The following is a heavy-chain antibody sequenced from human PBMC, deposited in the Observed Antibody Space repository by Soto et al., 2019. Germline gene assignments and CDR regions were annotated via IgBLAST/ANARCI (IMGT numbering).Heavy chain of an antibody. Sequence: QLQLQESGPGLVKPSETLSLTCTVSGGSISSSSYYWGWIRQPPGKGLEWIGSIYYSGSTYYNPSLKSRVTISVVTSKNQFSLKLRSVTAADTAVYYCARHTPAISISDHWGQGTLVTVSS. CDR1: GGSISSSSYY. CDR2: IYYSGST. V-gene: IGHV4-39*01. CDR3: ARHTPAISISDH. D-gene: IGHD2-15*01. J-gene: IGHJ4*02.